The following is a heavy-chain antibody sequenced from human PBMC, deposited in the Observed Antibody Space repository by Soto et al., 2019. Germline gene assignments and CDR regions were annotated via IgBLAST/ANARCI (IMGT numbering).Heavy chain of an antibody. D-gene: IGHD2-15*01. CDR3: ARVRLSPYGGNPYYFDY. J-gene: IGHJ4*02. V-gene: IGHV4-59*01. CDR2: IYYSGST. Sequence: SETLSLTCTVSGGSISSYYWSWIRQPPGKGLEWIGYIYYSGSTNYNPSLKSRVTISVDTSKNQFSLKLSSVTAADTAVYYCARVRLSPYGGNPYYFDYWGQGTLVTVSS. CDR1: GGSISSYY.